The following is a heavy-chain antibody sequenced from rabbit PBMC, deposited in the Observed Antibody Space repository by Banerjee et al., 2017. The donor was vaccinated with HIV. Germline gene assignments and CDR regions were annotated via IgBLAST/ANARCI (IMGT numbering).Heavy chain of an antibody. J-gene: IGHJ4*01. V-gene: IGHV1S40*01. Sequence: QSLEESGGDLVQPEGSLTLTCKASGFSFSSSYYMCWVRQAPGKGLEWIACINAGSYGTTYYASWAKGRFTITRSTSLNTVTLQLNSLTAADTATYFCARRAGYGGYGYALGNLWGPGTLVTVS. CDR3: ARRAGYGGYGYALGNL. D-gene: IGHD6-1*01. CDR2: INAGSYGTT. CDR1: GFSFSSSYY.